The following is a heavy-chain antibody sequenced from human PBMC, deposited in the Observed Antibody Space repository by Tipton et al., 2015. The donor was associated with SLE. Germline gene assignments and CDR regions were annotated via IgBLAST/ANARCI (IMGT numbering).Heavy chain of an antibody. V-gene: IGHV4-59*11. Sequence: TLSLTCTVSVGSISSHYWCWIRHPPGKGLEGIGCIDYSGNTNYNPSLKSRATISIDTSTNQFSLKLNSVTVADTAVYYCARGRGMITYGGVFADWGQGTLVTVSS. CDR3: ARGRGMITYGGVFAD. CDR2: IDYSGNT. J-gene: IGHJ4*02. CDR1: VGSISSHY. D-gene: IGHD3-16*02.